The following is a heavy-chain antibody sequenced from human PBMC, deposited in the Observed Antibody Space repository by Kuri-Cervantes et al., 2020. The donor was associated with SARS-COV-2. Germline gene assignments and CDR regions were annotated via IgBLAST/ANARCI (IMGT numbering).Heavy chain of an antibody. Sequence: GGSLRLSCAASGFTFSSYAMHGVRQAPGKGLEWVAVISYDGSNKYYADSVKGRFTISRDNSKNTLYLQMNSLRAEDTAVYYCARDLVVSSGWDYYIDVWGKGTTVTVSS. CDR3: ARDLVVSSGWDYYIDV. CDR2: ISYDGSNK. V-gene: IGHV3-30*04. CDR1: GFTFSSYA. D-gene: IGHD6-19*01. J-gene: IGHJ6*03.